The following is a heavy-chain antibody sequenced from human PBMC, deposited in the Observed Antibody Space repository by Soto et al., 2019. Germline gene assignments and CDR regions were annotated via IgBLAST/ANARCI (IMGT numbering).Heavy chain of an antibody. J-gene: IGHJ6*02. Sequence: QVHLVESGGGVVQPGRSLRLSCAASGFAFSGYGMHWVRQAPGKGLEWVAGIWHDGTNKQYADSVKGRFSISRDNSKNMLYLEMNSLRAEDTAVYYCARNPGDMDVWGQGTTVTVSS. CDR3: ARNPGDMDV. V-gene: IGHV3-33*01. CDR2: IWHDGTNK. CDR1: GFAFSGYG.